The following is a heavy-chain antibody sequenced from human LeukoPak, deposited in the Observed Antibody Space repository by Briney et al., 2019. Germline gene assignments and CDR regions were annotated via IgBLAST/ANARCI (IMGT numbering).Heavy chain of an antibody. CDR3: ARADIVVVPAAMVGAFDY. Sequence: SVKVSCRASGGTFSSYAISWVRQAPGQGLEWMGGIIPIFGTANYAQKFQGRVTITADESASTAYMELSSLRSEDTAVYYCARADIVVVPAAMVGAFDYWGQGTLVTVSS. V-gene: IGHV1-69*13. J-gene: IGHJ4*02. CDR1: GGTFSSYA. CDR2: IIPIFGTA. D-gene: IGHD2-2*01.